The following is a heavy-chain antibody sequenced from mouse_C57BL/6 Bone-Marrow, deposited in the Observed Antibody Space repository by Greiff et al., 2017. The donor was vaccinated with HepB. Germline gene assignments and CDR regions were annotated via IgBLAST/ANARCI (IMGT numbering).Heavy chain of an antibody. J-gene: IGHJ1*03. D-gene: IGHD1-1*01. CDR2: INPNNGGT. Sequence: VQLQQSGPELVKPGASVKISCKASGYTFTDYYMNWVKQSHGKSLEWIGDINPNNGGTSYNQKFKGKATLTVDKSSSTAYMELRSLTSEDSAVYYCGGSRSSYWYFDVWGTGTTVTVSS. V-gene: IGHV1-26*01. CDR3: GGSRSSYWYFDV. CDR1: GYTFTDYY.